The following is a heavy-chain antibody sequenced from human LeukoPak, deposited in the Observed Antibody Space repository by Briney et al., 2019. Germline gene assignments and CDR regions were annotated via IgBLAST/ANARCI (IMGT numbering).Heavy chain of an antibody. D-gene: IGHD3-10*01. CDR1: GFPFDDYA. CDR2: IGWNSGSI. J-gene: IGHJ4*02. Sequence: SGGSLRLSCAASGFPFDDYAMHWVRQAPGKGLEWVSGIGWNSGSIGYADSVKGRFTISRDNAKNSLYLQMNSLRAEDTASYYCAKDIFTMVRGVVDYWGQGTLVTVSS. V-gene: IGHV3-9*01. CDR3: AKDIFTMVRGVVDY.